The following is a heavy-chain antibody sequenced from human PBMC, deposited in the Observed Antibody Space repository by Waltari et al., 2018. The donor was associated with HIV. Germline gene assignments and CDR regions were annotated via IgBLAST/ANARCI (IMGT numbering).Heavy chain of an antibody. J-gene: IGHJ6*02. V-gene: IGHV1-45*02. CDR1: GYTFTYRY. D-gene: IGHD3-10*01. CDR3: ARSRDYGSGKDYDMDV. Sequence: QMQLVQSGAEVKKTGSSVKDSCKASGYTFTYRYLHWVRQAPGQALEWMGWITPFNGNTNYAQKFQDRVTITRDRSMSTAYMELSSLRFEDTAMYYCARSRDYGSGKDYDMDVWGQGTTVTVSS. CDR2: ITPFNGNT.